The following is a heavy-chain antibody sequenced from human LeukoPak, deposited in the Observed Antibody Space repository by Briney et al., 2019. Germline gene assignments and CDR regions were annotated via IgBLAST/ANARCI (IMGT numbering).Heavy chain of an antibody. V-gene: IGHV3-23*01. CDR2: ISGSGGST. Sequence: GGSLRLSCAASGFTFSSYAMSWVRQAPGKGLEWVSAISGSGGSTYYADSVKGRFTTSRDNSKNTLYLQMNSLRAEDTAVYYCAKDYGSGSYHPRYFDYWGQGTLVTVSS. CDR3: AKDYGSGSYHPRYFDY. J-gene: IGHJ4*02. D-gene: IGHD3-10*01. CDR1: GFTFSSYA.